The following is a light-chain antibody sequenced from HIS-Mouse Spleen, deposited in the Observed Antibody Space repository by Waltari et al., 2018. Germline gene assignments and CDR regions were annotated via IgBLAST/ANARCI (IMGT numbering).Light chain of an antibody. J-gene: IGLJ2*01. Sequence: SYELTQLPSVSVSPGQTARLTCSGDASQKKYHHWYQQKTGQAPVLVLYEDSKRPSGIPERFSGSSSGTMATLTISGAQVEDEADYYCYSTDSSGNHRVFGGGTKLTVL. CDR3: YSTDSSGNHRV. CDR1: ASQKKY. V-gene: IGLV3-10*01. CDR2: EDS.